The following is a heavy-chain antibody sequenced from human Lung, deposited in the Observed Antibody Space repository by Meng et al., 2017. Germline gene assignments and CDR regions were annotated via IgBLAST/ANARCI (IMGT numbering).Heavy chain of an antibody. J-gene: IGHJ4*02. V-gene: IGHV4-34*01. CDR2: INHSGST. Sequence: QVQLKQWGAGLLKPSETLSLNCVVSGGSFSDYYWSWIRQPPGKGLEWIGEINHSGSTNYNPSLESRATISVDTSQNNLSLKLSSVTAADSAVYYCARGPTTMAHDFDYWGQGTLVTVSS. CDR1: GGSFSDYY. D-gene: IGHD4-11*01. CDR3: ARGPTTMAHDFDY.